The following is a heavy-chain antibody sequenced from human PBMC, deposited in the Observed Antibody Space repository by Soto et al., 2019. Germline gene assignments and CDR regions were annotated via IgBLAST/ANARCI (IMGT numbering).Heavy chain of an antibody. J-gene: IGHJ4*02. CDR3: TRAPFVVETAPTKFDF. CDR2: IRSKAYYGTT. Sequence: GGSLRLSCSASGFTFGGYAMSWVRLAPGKGLELVGFIRSKAYYGTTEYAASVRGGFTISRDDSRSTAYLQMNSLKSEDTAVYFCTRAPFVVETAPTKFDFWGQGTPVTVSS. D-gene: IGHD2-21*02. CDR1: GFTFGGYA. V-gene: IGHV3-49*04.